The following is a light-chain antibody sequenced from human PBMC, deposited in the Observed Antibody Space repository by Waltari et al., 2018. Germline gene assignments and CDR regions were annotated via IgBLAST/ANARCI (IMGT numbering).Light chain of an antibody. CDR2: KSS. Sequence: DIQLTQSPSPLSASVGTRVPLTCRASQSISSWLVWYQQKPGKAPKLLIYKSSSLESGVPSRFSGSGSGTEFTLTISSLQPDYFATYYCQQYNSYSWTFGQGTKVEIK. V-gene: IGKV1-5*03. J-gene: IGKJ1*01. CDR3: QQYNSYSWT. CDR1: QSISSW.